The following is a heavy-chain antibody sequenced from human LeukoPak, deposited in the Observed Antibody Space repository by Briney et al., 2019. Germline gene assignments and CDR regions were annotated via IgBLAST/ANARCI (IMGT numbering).Heavy chain of an antibody. CDR2: IYPGDSDT. CDR1: GYSFTTYW. D-gene: IGHD3-22*01. J-gene: IGHJ4*02. V-gene: IGHV5-51*01. CDR3: ARHYADSSGYYYAFDY. Sequence: KVSCKASGYSFTTYWIGWVRQMPGKGLEWMGIIYPGDSDTRYSPSFQGQVTISADKSISTAYLQWSSLKASDTAMYYCARHYADSSGYYYAFDYWGQGTLVTVSS.